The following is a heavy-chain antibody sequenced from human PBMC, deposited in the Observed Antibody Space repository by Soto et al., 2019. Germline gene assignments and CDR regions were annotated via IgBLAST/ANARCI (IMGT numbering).Heavy chain of an antibody. CDR2: ISGGGDTT. D-gene: IGHD3-10*01. CDR1: GFTFNNFA. J-gene: IGHJ4*02. V-gene: IGHV3-23*01. Sequence: EVQLLESGGGLVQLGGSLRLSCPAPGFTFNNFAMTWVRQAPGKGLEWASAISGGGDTTSYADSVKGRFTVSRDGSKNTLYLQMSSLRAEDTALYYCAKGRGGSGSLTPRVDFWGQGTLVTVSS. CDR3: AKGRGGSGSLTPRVDF.